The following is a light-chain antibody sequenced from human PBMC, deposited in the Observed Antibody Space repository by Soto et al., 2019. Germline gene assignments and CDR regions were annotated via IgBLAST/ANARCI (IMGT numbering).Light chain of an antibody. V-gene: IGLV2-18*02. CDR1: SSDVGSYNR. J-gene: IGLJ2*01. CDR3: SSYTSSSTLV. CDR2: EVR. Sequence: QSALTQPPSVSGSPGQSVTISCTGTSSDVGSYNRVSWYQQPPGTAPKLMIYEVRNRPSGVPDRFSGSKSGNTASLTISGLHAEDDADYYCSSYTSSSTLVFGGGTKLTVL.